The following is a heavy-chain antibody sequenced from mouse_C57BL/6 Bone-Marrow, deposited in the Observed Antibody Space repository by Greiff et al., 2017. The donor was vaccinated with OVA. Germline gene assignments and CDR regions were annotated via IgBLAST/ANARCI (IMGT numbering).Heavy chain of an antibody. CDR2: ISSGGSYT. D-gene: IGHD1-1*01. Sequence: EVNLVESGGDLVKPGGSLKLSCAASGFTFSSYGMSWVRQTPDKRLEWVATISSGGSYTYYPDSVKGRFTISRDNAKNTLYLQMSSLKSEDTAIYYCARRYYYGSSSVAYWGQGTLVTVSA. CDR1: GFTFSSYG. V-gene: IGHV5-6*02. CDR3: ARRYYYGSSSVAY. J-gene: IGHJ3*01.